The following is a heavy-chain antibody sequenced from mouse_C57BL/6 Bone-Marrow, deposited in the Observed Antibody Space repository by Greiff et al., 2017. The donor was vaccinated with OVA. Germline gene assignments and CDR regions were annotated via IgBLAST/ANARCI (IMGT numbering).Heavy chain of an antibody. V-gene: IGHV5-9-1*02. CDR1: GFTFSSYA. CDR2: ISSGGDYI. Sequence: EVKLVESGEGLVKPGGSLQLSCAASGFTFSSYAMSWVRQTPEKRLECVAYISSGGDYIYYADTVKGRFTISRDNARNTLYLQMSSLKSEDTAMYYCTRLLDAMDYWGQGTSVTVSS. CDR3: TRLLDAMDY. D-gene: IGHD2-1*01. J-gene: IGHJ4*01.